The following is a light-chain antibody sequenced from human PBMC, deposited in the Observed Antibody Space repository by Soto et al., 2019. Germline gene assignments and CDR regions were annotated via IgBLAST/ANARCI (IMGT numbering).Light chain of an antibody. V-gene: IGLV1-44*01. CDR1: SSNVGSNA. CDR3: AAWDDSLNRV. Sequence: QSVLTQPPSASGTPGQRVTISCSGSSSNVGSNAVSWYQQFPGAAPKLLIFRNDQRISGVPDRFSASKSGTSASLAISGLQSEDEADYYCAAWDDSLNRVFGGGTKVTVL. CDR2: RND. J-gene: IGLJ3*02.